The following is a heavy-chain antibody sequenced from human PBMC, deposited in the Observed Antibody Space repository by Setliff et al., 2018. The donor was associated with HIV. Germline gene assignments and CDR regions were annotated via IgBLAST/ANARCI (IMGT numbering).Heavy chain of an antibody. D-gene: IGHD5-18*01. Sequence: ASVKVSCKASGYTFTSYAMHWVRQAPGQRLEWMGWINAGNGNTKYSQKFQGRVTITRDTSASTAYMELSSLRSEDTAVYYCARDRKQLWIYYFDYWGQGTLVTVSS. CDR3: ARDRKQLWIYYFDY. CDR2: INAGNGNT. J-gene: IGHJ4*02. CDR1: GYTFTSYA. V-gene: IGHV1-3*01.